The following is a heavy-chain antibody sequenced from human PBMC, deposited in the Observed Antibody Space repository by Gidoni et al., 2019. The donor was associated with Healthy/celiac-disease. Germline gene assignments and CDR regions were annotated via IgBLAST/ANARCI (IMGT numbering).Heavy chain of an antibody. Sequence: EVQLVESGGGLVQPGRSLRLSCAASGFTFDDYAMHWVRQAPGKGLEWVSGISWNSGSIGYADSVKGRFTISRDNAKNSLYLQMNSLRAEDTALYYCAKDVGSGWNAPDYWGQGTLVTVSS. CDR2: ISWNSGSI. D-gene: IGHD6-19*01. V-gene: IGHV3-9*01. CDR1: GFTFDDYA. CDR3: AKDVGSGWNAPDY. J-gene: IGHJ4*02.